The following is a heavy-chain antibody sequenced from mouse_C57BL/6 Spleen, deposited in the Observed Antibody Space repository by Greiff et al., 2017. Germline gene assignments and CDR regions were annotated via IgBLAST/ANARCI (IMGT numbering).Heavy chain of an antibody. CDR3: ARANWDRYFDY. V-gene: IGHV3-6*01. CDR1: GYSITSGYY. CDR2: ISYDGSN. Sequence: EVKLMESGPGLVKPSQSLSLTCSVTGYSITSGYYWXWIRQFPGNKLEWMGYISYDGSNNYNPSLQNRISITRDTSKNQFFLKLNSVTTEDTATYYCARANWDRYFDYWGQGTTLTVSS. J-gene: IGHJ2*01. D-gene: IGHD4-1*01.